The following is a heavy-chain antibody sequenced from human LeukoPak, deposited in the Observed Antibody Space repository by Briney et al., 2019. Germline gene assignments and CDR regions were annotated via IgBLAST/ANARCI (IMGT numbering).Heavy chain of an antibody. CDR3: AMVGGGVPAASFDY. Sequence: GGSLRLSCAASGFTFSSYWMHWVRQAPGKGLVWVSRINSDGSSTSYADSVKGRFTISRDNAENTLYLQMNSLRAEDTAVYYCAMVGGGVPAASFDYWGQGTLVTVSS. J-gene: IGHJ4*02. CDR2: INSDGSST. V-gene: IGHV3-74*01. D-gene: IGHD2-2*01. CDR1: GFTFSSYW.